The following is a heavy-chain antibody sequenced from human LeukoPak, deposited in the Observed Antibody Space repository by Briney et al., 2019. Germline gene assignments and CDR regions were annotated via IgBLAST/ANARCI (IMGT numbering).Heavy chain of an antibody. CDR3: TTDLIVGASYYYGMDV. Sequence: GGSLRLSCAASGFTFSNAWMSWVRQAPGKGLEWVGRIKSKTDGGTTDYAAPVKGRFTISRDDSKNTLYLQMNSLKTEDTAMYYCTTDLIVGASYYYGMDVWGQGTTVTVSS. CDR2: IKSKTDGGTT. D-gene: IGHD1-26*01. V-gene: IGHV3-15*01. CDR1: GFTFSNAW. J-gene: IGHJ6*02.